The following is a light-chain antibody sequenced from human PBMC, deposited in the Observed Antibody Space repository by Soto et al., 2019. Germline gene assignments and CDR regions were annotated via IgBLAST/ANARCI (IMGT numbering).Light chain of an antibody. CDR3: QQRNSWPPTFT. V-gene: IGKV3-11*01. J-gene: IGKJ5*01. CDR1: QSFSSY. CDR2: DTT. Sequence: EIVMTQSPATLSVSPGHRATLSCRASQSFSSYLAWYQQKPGQAHRLLIYDTTIRATGIPARFSGSGSGTDFTLTISSLDPEDFAVYYCQQRNSWPPTFTFGQGTRLEIK.